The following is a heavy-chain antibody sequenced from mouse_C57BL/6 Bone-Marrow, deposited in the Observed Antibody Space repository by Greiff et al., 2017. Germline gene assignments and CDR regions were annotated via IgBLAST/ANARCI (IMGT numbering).Heavy chain of an antibody. CDR3: ARGLRRRGAWFAY. J-gene: IGHJ3*01. V-gene: IGHV1-50*01. D-gene: IGHD2-2*01. CDR1: GYTFTSYW. CDR2: IDPSDSYT. Sequence: QVQLQQPGAELVKPGASVKLSCKASGYTFTSYWMQWVKQRPGQGLEWIGEIDPSDSYTNYNQKFKGKATLTVDTSSSTAYMQLRSLTSEDSAVYYCARGLRRRGAWFAYWGQGTLVTVSA.